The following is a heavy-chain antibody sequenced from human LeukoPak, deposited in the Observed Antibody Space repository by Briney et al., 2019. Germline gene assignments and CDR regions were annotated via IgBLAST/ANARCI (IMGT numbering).Heavy chain of an antibody. V-gene: IGHV1-69*06. D-gene: IGHD3-22*01. CDR1: GGTFSSYA. Sequence: SVKVSCKASGGTFSSYAISWVRQAPGQGLEWMGRIIRIFGTANYAQTFQGRVTITADKSTSTAYMELSSLRSEDTAVYYCARDYYDSSGYYNWFDPWGQGTLVTVSS. J-gene: IGHJ5*02. CDR2: IIRIFGTA. CDR3: ARDYYDSSGYYNWFDP.